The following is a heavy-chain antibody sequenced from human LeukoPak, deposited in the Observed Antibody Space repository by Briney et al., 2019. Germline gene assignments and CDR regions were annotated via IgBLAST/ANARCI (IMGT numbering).Heavy chain of an antibody. V-gene: IGHV4-39*07. Sequence: SETLSLTCTVSGGSISSSSYYWGWIRQPPGKGLEWIGNIYYIGSTYYNPSLKSRVTISVDTSKNQFSLKLSSVTAADTAVYYCARRRRVVGATAGKVDYWGQGTLVTVSS. D-gene: IGHD1-26*01. J-gene: IGHJ4*02. CDR2: IYYIGST. CDR3: ARRRRVVGATAGKVDY. CDR1: GGSISSSSYY.